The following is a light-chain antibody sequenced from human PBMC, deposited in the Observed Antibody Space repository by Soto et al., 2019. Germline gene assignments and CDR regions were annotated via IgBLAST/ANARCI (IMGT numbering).Light chain of an antibody. CDR3: QQRSDWPLT. J-gene: IGKJ4*01. CDR2: DAS. CDR1: QSVSSY. Sequence: PGERATLSCSASQSVSSYFAWYQQKPGQAPRLLIYDASTRAAGIPARFSGSGSGTDFTLTISSLEPEDFAVYYCQQRSDWPLTFGGGTKVDIK. V-gene: IGKV3-11*01.